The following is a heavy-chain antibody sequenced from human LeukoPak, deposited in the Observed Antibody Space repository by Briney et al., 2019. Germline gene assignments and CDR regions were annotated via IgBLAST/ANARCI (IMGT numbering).Heavy chain of an antibody. V-gene: IGHV3-9*01. Sequence: GGSLRLSCAASGFTFDDYAMHWVRQAPGKDLEWVSGISWNNGSIGYADSVKGRFTISRDNAKNSLYLQMNSLRAEDTALYYCAKAAGSSWYTEFMDYWGQGTLVTVSS. CDR2: ISWNNGSI. CDR1: GFTFDDYA. D-gene: IGHD6-13*01. CDR3: AKAAGSSWYTEFMDY. J-gene: IGHJ4*02.